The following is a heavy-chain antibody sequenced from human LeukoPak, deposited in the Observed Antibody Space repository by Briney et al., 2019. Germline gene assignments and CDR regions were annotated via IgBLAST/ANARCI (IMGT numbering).Heavy chain of an antibody. D-gene: IGHD5-12*01. CDR1: GGSISSSSYY. CDR2: IYHSGST. V-gene: IGHV4-39*07. J-gene: IGHJ4*02. CDR3: ARDATMMGNYFNY. Sequence: SETLSLTCTVSGGSISSSSYYWGWIRQPPGKGLEWIGSIYHSGSTYYNPSLKSRVTISVDTSKNQFSLKLSSVTAADTAVYYCARDATMMGNYFNYWGQGTLVTVSS.